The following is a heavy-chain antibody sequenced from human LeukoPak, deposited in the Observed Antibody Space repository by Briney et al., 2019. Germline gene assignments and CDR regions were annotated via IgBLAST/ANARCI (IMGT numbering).Heavy chain of an antibody. CDR1: GSTFSSYG. CDR3: AKDFSGYYWLFDP. Sequence: GGSLRLSCAASGSTFSSYGMHWVRQAPGKGLEWLAFIRYDGSNKYYADSVKGRFTISKDNSKNTLSLEMNSLRAEDTAVYYCAKDFSGYYWLFDPRGQGTLVTVSS. J-gene: IGHJ5*02. CDR2: IRYDGSNK. V-gene: IGHV3-30*02. D-gene: IGHD3-22*01.